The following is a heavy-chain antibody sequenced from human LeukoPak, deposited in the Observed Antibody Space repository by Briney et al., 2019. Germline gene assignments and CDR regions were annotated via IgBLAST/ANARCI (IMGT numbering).Heavy chain of an antibody. CDR1: GGSISGYY. V-gene: IGHV4-59*01. CDR3: ARSARIAVAGRSDRFFDY. CDR2: IYYSGST. Sequence: SETLSLTCTVSGGSISGYYWSWIRQPPGKGLEWIGYIYYSGSTNYNPSLKSRVTISVDTSKNQFSLKLSSVTAADTAVYYCARSARIAVAGRSDRFFDYWGQGTLVTVSS. J-gene: IGHJ4*02. D-gene: IGHD6-19*01.